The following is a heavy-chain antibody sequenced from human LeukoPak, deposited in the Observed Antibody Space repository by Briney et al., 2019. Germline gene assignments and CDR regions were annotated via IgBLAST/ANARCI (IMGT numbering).Heavy chain of an antibody. CDR3: ARDMVGYWITTIDY. D-gene: IGHD3-22*01. CDR2: INPSGGST. V-gene: IGHV1-46*01. Sequence: ASVKVSCKASGYTFTSYAMNWVRQAPGQGLEWMGIINPSGGSTSYAQKFQGRVTMTRDTSTSTVYMKLSSLRSEDTAVYYCARDMVGYWITTIDYWGQGTLVTVSS. J-gene: IGHJ4*02. CDR1: GYTFTSYA.